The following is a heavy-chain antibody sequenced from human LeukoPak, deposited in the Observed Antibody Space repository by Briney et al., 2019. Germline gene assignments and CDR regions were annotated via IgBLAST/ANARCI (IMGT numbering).Heavy chain of an antibody. Sequence: SETLSLTCTVSGGSISSDTYYWSWIRQPPGKGLECIGYIYHSGSTYYNPSLQSRVTISVDRSKNQFSLKVNSVTAADTAVYYCATQRAGYSYGYNLDYWGQGTLVTVSS. D-gene: IGHD5-18*01. V-gene: IGHV4-30-2*01. J-gene: IGHJ4*02. CDR2: IYHSGST. CDR1: GGSISSDTYY. CDR3: ATQRAGYSYGYNLDY.